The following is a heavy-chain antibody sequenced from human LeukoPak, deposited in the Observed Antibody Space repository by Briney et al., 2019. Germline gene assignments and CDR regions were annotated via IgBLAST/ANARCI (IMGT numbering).Heavy chain of an antibody. Sequence: GGSLRLSCAASGFTFSSYAMHWVRQAPGKGLEWVAVISYDGSNKYYADSVKGRFTISRDNSKNTLYLQMNSLRAEDTAVYYCARDSSDYRAIDYWGQGTLVTVSS. J-gene: IGHJ4*02. D-gene: IGHD3-22*01. CDR2: ISYDGSNK. CDR3: ARDSSDYRAIDY. V-gene: IGHV3-30*04. CDR1: GFTFSSYA.